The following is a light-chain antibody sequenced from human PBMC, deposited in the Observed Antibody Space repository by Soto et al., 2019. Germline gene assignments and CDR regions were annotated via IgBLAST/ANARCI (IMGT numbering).Light chain of an antibody. Sequence: QPVLTQPPSVSGAPGQTVTISCTGSSSNIGAGYDVHWYQQFPGTAPKLVIYGDTNRPSGVPDRFSGSKSGTSASLAITGLQAEDEADYYCQAYDSSLSGAVFGGGTQLTVL. CDR3: QAYDSSLSGAV. J-gene: IGLJ7*01. CDR2: GDT. V-gene: IGLV1-40*01. CDR1: SSNIGAGYD.